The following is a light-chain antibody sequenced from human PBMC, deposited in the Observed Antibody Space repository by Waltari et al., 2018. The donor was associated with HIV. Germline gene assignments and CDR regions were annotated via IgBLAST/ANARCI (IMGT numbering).Light chain of an antibody. CDR2: DAS. J-gene: IGKJ4*01. CDR1: QSVTTY. Sequence: IVFTQSPAPLSLSPGERATLSCRASQSVTTYLAWYQQKPCQATRLLIYDASNRASGIPARFSGSGSGTDFTLTISSLEPEDFAVYYCQQRSKWPPLTFGGGTKVEIK. CDR3: QQRSKWPPLT. V-gene: IGKV3-11*01.